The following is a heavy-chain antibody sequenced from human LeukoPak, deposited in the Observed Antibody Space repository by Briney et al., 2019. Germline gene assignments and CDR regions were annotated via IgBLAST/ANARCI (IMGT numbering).Heavy chain of an antibody. Sequence: ASETLSLTCAVSGGSISSSNWWSWVRQPPGQGLEWIGEIYHSGSTNYNPSLKSRVTISVDKSKNQFSLKLNSVTAADTAVYYCARTLWFGELLGYHGMDVWGKGTTVTVSS. CDR1: GGSISSSNW. D-gene: IGHD3-10*01. CDR2: IYHSGST. CDR3: ARTLWFGELLGYHGMDV. J-gene: IGHJ6*04. V-gene: IGHV4-4*02.